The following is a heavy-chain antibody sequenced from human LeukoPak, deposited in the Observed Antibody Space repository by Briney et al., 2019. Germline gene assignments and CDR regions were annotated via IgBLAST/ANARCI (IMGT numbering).Heavy chain of an antibody. CDR1: GFTFSSYA. CDR3: AKDPVYGSGSYSNVSVDY. CDR2: ISGSGGST. V-gene: IGHV3-23*01. D-gene: IGHD3-10*01. J-gene: IGHJ4*02. Sequence: PGRSLRLSCAASGFTFSSYAMSWVRQAPGKGLEWVSAISGSGGSTYYADSVKGRFTISRDNSKNTLYLQMNSLRAEDTAVYYCAKDPVYGSGSYSNVSVDYWGQGTLVTVSS.